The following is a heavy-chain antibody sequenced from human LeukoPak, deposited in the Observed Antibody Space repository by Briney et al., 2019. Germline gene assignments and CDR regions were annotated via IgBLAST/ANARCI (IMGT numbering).Heavy chain of an antibody. CDR2: ISYDGSNK. J-gene: IGHJ4*02. D-gene: IGHD3-9*01. Sequence: GGSLRLSCAASGFTFSSYAMHWVRQAPGKGLEWVAVISYDGSNKYYADSVKGRFTISRDNSKNTLYLQMNSLRAEDTAVYYCARESRYFDWLSYFDYWGQGTLVTVSS. CDR1: GFTFSSYA. CDR3: ARESRYFDWLSYFDY. V-gene: IGHV3-30-3*01.